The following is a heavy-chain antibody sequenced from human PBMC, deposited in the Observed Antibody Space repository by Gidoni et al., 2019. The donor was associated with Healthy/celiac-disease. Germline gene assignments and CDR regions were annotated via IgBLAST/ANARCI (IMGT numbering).Heavy chain of an antibody. CDR2: IIPIFGTA. D-gene: IGHD3-9*01. CDR1: GGTLSSYA. CDR3: ARDLDYDILTGMDV. J-gene: IGHJ6*04. V-gene: IGHV1-69*01. Sequence: GGTLSSYAISWVRQAPGQGLEWMGGIIPIFGTANYAQKFQGRVTITADESTSTAYMELSSLRSEDTAVYYCARDLDYDILTGMDVWGKGTTVTVSS.